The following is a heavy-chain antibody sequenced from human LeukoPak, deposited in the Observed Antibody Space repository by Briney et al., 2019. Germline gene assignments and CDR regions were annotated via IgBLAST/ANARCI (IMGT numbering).Heavy chain of an antibody. Sequence: PGRSLRLSCAASGLPFSASPMHWVRQAPGKGLEWVAIISYDGSSKYYADSVKGRFTISRDSSKNTLYLQMNSLRDEDTAVYYCARGSGNSRSWYIVRDGMDVWGQGTTVTVSS. V-gene: IGHV3-30-3*01. CDR1: GLPFSASP. J-gene: IGHJ6*02. D-gene: IGHD6-13*01. CDR2: ISYDGSSK. CDR3: ARGSGNSRSWYIVRDGMDV.